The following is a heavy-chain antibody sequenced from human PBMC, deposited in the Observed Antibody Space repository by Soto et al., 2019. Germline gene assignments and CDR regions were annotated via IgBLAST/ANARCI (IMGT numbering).Heavy chain of an antibody. J-gene: IGHJ6*02. Sequence: PGESLKISCKGSGYSFTSYWIGWVRQMPGKGLEWMGIIYPGDSDTRYSPSFQGQVTISADKSISTAYLQWSSLKASDTAMYHCAIGTYPPRYYYGMDVWGQGTTVTVPS. CDR1: GYSFTSYW. V-gene: IGHV5-51*01. CDR3: AIGTYPPRYYYGMDV. CDR2: IYPGDSDT.